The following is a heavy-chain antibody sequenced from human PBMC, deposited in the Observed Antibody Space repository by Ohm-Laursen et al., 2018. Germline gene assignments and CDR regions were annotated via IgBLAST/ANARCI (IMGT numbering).Heavy chain of an antibody. V-gene: IGHV3-9*01. CDR2: ISWNSGSI. Sequence: SLRLSCTASGFIFDDYAMHWVRQAPGKGLEWVSGISWNSGSIGYADSVKGRFTISRDNAKNSLYLQMNSLRAEDTAVYYCARELLWFGESTYYYYGMDVWGQGTTVTVSS. D-gene: IGHD3-10*01. CDR3: ARELLWFGESTYYYYGMDV. CDR1: GFIFDDYA. J-gene: IGHJ6*02.